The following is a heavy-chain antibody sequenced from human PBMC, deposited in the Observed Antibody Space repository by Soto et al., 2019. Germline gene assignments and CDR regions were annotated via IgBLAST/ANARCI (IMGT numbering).Heavy chain of an antibody. Sequence: SETLSLTCAAYGGSFSGYYWSWIRQPPGKGLEWIGEINHSGSTSYNPSLKSRVTISVDTSKNQFSLKLSSVTAADTAVYYCARGPYDFWSGYYSYWFDPWGQGTLVTVSS. J-gene: IGHJ5*02. CDR2: INHSGST. CDR3: ARGPYDFWSGYYSYWFDP. D-gene: IGHD3-3*01. V-gene: IGHV4-34*01. CDR1: GGSFSGYY.